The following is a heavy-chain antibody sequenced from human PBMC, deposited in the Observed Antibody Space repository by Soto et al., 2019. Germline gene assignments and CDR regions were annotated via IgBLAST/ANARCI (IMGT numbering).Heavy chain of an antibody. Sequence: VQLVESGGGVVQPGRSLRLSCAASGFTLSIYSLNWVRQAPRKGLEWLSYISGSSDIIYYADSVKGRFTISRDNAKNSLYLQMNSLRDEDTAVYFCARGFDLQYGMDVWGQGTTVTVSS. V-gene: IGHV3-48*02. CDR3: ARGFDLQYGMDV. CDR2: ISGSSDII. CDR1: GFTLSIYS. J-gene: IGHJ6*02. D-gene: IGHD3-10*01.